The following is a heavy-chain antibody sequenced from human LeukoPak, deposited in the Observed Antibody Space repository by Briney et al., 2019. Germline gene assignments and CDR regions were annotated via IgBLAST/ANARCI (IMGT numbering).Heavy chain of an antibody. D-gene: IGHD3-16*01. J-gene: IGHJ6*02. Sequence: GGSLRLSWAASGFSFSSSWMHWVRQAPGRGLVWVSRINSDGSTTNYADSVKGRFTISRDNAMSTLYLQMNSLRAEDTAVYYCARDFGPYGIDVWGQGTTVTVSS. V-gene: IGHV3-74*01. CDR2: INSDGSTT. CDR3: ARDFGPYGIDV. CDR1: GFSFSSSW.